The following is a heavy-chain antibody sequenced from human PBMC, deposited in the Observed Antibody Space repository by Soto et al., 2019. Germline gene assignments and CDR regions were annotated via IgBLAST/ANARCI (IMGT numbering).Heavy chain of an antibody. D-gene: IGHD2-8*01. V-gene: IGHV4-39*01. CDR3: ARQSPSLFCTISGCYSGVRYFDY. Sequence: QLQLQESGPGLVKPSETLSLTCTVSGDSISSTDYYWGWIRQPPGKGLEWIGSIFYSGNTDSSPSLKSRVTISVDTSKNQFSLRLSSVTATDTAFYYCARQSPSLFCTISGCYSGVRYFDYWGQGALITVSS. CDR1: GDSISSTDYY. CDR2: IFYSGNT. J-gene: IGHJ4*02.